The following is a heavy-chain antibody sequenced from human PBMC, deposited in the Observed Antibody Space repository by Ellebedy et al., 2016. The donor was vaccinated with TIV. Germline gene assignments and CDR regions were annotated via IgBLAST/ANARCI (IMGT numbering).Heavy chain of an antibody. Sequence: GESLKISCAASGFTFSSYAMNWVRQAPGKGLEWLSYITNTGTTTYYADSVRGRFTVARDNAKNSLYLQMNSLRADDTAVYYCARAREPGYFAYYYYGMDVWGQGTTVTVSS. D-gene: IGHD3-9*01. J-gene: IGHJ6*02. CDR2: ITNTGTTT. CDR3: ARAREPGYFAYYYYGMDV. V-gene: IGHV3-48*03. CDR1: GFTFSSYA.